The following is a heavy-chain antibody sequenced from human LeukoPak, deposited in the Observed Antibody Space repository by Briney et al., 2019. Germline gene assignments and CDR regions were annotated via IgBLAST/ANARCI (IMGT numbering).Heavy chain of an antibody. CDR1: GFTVSSNY. CDR2: IYSGGST. V-gene: IGHV3-66*01. J-gene: IGHJ6*02. D-gene: IGHD2-15*01. Sequence: GGSLRLSYAASGFTVSSNYMSWVRQAPGKGLEWVSVIYSGGSTYYADSVKGRFTISRDNSKNTLYLQMNSLRAEDTAVYYCARGYIAEYYYGMDVWGQGTTVTVSS. CDR3: ARGYIAEYYYGMDV.